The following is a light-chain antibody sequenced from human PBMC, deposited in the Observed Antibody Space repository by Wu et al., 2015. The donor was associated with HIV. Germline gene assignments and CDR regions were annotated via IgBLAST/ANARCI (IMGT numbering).Light chain of an antibody. V-gene: IGKV3-20*01. CDR1: QSVSSNY. CDR3: QQHGNSPWT. Sequence: IVLTQSPGTLSLSPGERATLSCRASQSVSSNYLAWYQQKPGQAPRLFIYGASIRATGIPDRFSGSGSGTDFTLTINKLDPEDFAVYYCQQHGNSPWTFGQGTKVEIK. CDR2: GAS. J-gene: IGKJ1*01.